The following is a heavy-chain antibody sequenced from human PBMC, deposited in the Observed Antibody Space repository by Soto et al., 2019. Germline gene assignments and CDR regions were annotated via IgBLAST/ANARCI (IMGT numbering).Heavy chain of an antibody. D-gene: IGHD3-22*01. V-gene: IGHV4-61*01. CDR1: GGSVSSGNYY. CDR2: VYYSGST. Sequence: PSETLSLTSSVSGGSVSSGNYYWSWIRQPPGRGLVWIGYVYYSGSTNYNPSLKSRVTILVDTSKNQFSLKLNSVSAADTAVYYCARGRRYYYDNTGPFYFEHWGQATLVTFPS. J-gene: IGHJ4*02. CDR3: ARGRRYYYDNTGPFYFEH.